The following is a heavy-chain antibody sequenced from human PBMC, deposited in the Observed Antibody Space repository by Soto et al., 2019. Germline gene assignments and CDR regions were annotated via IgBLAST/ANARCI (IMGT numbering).Heavy chain of an antibody. Sequence: QIQLLQSGAEVKKPGTSVKVSCQASGYIFTTYGIIWVRQAPGQGLEWMGWINPNSGHTNYAQNLKDRVTMTTDTSTTTADMELRSLRSNDTAVYFCARGQVVNFDNWFDPWGQGTLVTVSS. D-gene: IGHD3-22*01. CDR3: ARGQVVNFDNWFDP. J-gene: IGHJ5*02. CDR1: GYIFTTYG. CDR2: INPNSGHT. V-gene: IGHV1-18*01.